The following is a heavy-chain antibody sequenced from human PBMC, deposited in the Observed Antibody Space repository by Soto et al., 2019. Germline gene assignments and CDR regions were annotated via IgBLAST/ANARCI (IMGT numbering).Heavy chain of an antibody. V-gene: IGHV1-69*13. D-gene: IGHD3-22*01. CDR3: ARINSYYYDSSGYLDY. CDR1: GGTFSSYA. Sequence: SVKVSCKASGGTFSSYAISWVRQAPGQGLEWMGGIIPIFGTANYAQKFQGRVTITADESTSTAYMELSSLRSEDTAVYYCARINSYYYDSSGYLDYWGQGTLVTVSS. CDR2: IIPIFGTA. J-gene: IGHJ4*02.